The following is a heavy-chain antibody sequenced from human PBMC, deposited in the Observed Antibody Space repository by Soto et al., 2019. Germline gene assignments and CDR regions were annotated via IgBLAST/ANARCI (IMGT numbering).Heavy chain of an antibody. CDR3: ARGRGGSYRHYYYGMDV. V-gene: IGHV1-69*13. CDR2: IIPIFGTA. D-gene: IGHD1-26*01. CDR1: GGTFSSYA. Sequence: VKVSCKASGGTFSSYAISWVRQAPGQGLEWMGGIIPIFGTANYAQKFQGRVTITADESTSTAYMELSSLRSEDTAVYYCARGRGGSYRHYYYGMDVWGQGTTVTVSS. J-gene: IGHJ6*02.